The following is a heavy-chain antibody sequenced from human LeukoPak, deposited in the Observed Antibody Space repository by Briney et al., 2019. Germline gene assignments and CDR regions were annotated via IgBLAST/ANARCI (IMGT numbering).Heavy chain of an antibody. V-gene: IGHV3-30*02. Sequence: GGSLRLSCAASGFTFSSYGMHWVRQAPGKGLEWVAFIRYDGSNKYYAEFVKGRFTISRDNPKNTLYLQMNSLRAEDTAVYYCAKDPDCSSTSCMDWFDPWGQGTLVTVSS. D-gene: IGHD2-2*01. CDR2: IRYDGSNK. J-gene: IGHJ5*02. CDR1: GFTFSSYG. CDR3: AKDPDCSSTSCMDWFDP.